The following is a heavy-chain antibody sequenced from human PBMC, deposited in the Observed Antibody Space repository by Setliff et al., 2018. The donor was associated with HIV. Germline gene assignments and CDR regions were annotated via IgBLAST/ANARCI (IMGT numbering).Heavy chain of an antibody. Sequence: SVKVSCKASGGTFSSYAISWVRQAPGQGLEWMGGIIPIFGTANYAQKFQGRVTLTTDELMKTAYMELSSLRSEDTAVYYCAKDRNWDPPYWFDYWGQGTLVTVSS. V-gene: IGHV1-69*05. CDR2: IIPIFGTA. D-gene: IGHD2-8*02. CDR1: GGTFSSYA. CDR3: AKDRNWDPPYWFDY. J-gene: IGHJ4*02.